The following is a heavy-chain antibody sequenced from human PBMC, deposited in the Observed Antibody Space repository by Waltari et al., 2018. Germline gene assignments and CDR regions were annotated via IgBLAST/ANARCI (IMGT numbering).Heavy chain of an antibody. V-gene: IGHV1-18*01. CDR3: ARGGLDSGSYLPTPDPLGY. J-gene: IGHJ4*02. CDR1: GYTFTSYG. D-gene: IGHD1-26*01. Sequence: QVQLVQSGTEVKKPGASVKVSCKASGYTFTSYGIVWVRQAPGQGLGWMGWISVNNGNTNYAQKLQGRITMTTDTSTNTAYMELRSLRYDDTAVYYCARGGLDSGSYLPTPDPLGYWGQGTLVTVSS. CDR2: ISVNNGNT.